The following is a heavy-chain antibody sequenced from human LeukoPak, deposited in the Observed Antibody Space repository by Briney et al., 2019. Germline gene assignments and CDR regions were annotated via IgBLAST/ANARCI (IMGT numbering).Heavy chain of an antibody. CDR3: AKEGGLWFDYYYYMDV. CDR2: ISDSGGSA. Sequence: PGGSLRLSCAASGFTFNTYAMSWVRQAPGKGLEWVSAISDSGGSAYYADSVKGRFTISRDNSKNTLYLQMNSLRAEDTAVYYCAKEGGLWFDYYYYMDVWGKGTTVTVSS. V-gene: IGHV3-23*01. CDR1: GFTFNTYA. D-gene: IGHD3-10*01. J-gene: IGHJ6*03.